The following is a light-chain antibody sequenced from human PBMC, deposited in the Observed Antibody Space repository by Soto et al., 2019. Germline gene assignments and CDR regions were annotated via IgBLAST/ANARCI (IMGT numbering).Light chain of an antibody. V-gene: IGKV1-39*01. Sequence: DIQMTQSPSSLSASVGDRVTITCRASQTITKYLNWYQQKPGKVPKLLIYAASSLQSGVPSRFSGSGSETDFTLTISSLEPEDFATYYCQQSYSTLQTFGGGTKVEIK. CDR1: QTITKY. CDR2: AAS. J-gene: IGKJ4*01. CDR3: QQSYSTLQT.